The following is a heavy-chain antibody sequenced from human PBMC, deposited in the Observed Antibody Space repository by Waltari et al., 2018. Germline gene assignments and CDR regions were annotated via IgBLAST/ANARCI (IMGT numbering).Heavy chain of an antibody. CDR1: GFTFSSYG. CDR3: AKDGGFDP. Sequence: QVQLVECGGGVVQPGRSLRLSCAASGFTFSSYGMHWVRQAPGKGLEWVAVISYDGSNKYYADSVKGRFTISRDNSKNTLYLQMNSLRAEDTAVYYCAKDGGFDPWGQGTLVTVSS. V-gene: IGHV3-30*18. D-gene: IGHD4-17*01. CDR2: ISYDGSNK. J-gene: IGHJ5*02.